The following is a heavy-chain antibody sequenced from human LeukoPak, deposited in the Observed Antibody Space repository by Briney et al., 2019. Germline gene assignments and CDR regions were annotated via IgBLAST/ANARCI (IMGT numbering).Heavy chain of an antibody. CDR1: GYTFTSYY. J-gene: IGHJ5*02. Sequence: GASVKVSCKASGYTFTSYYMHWVRQAPGQGLEWMGIINPSGGSTSYAQKFQGRVTMTRDTSTSTVYMELSSLRSEDTAVYYCARPAGVVVNDIWFDPWGQGTLVTVSS. CDR3: ARPAGVVVNDIWFDP. V-gene: IGHV1-46*01. CDR2: INPSGGST. D-gene: IGHD3-22*01.